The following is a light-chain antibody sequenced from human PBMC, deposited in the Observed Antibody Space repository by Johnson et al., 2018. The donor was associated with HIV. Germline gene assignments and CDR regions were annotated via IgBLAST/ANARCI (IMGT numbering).Light chain of an antibody. Sequence: QFVLTQPPSVSAAPGQRVNISCSGNSSNIENYFVSWYQQLPGAAPRLLIFDNNKRPSGIPDRFSASKSGTSATLGITGLQTVDEADYYCGTWDSSLSAVYVFGTGTKVTVL. CDR2: DNN. V-gene: IGLV1-51*01. CDR1: SSNIENYF. J-gene: IGLJ1*01. CDR3: GTWDSSLSAVYV.